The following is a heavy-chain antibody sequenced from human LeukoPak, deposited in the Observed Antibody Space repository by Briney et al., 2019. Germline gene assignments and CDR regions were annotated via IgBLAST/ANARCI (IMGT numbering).Heavy chain of an antibody. D-gene: IGHD3-16*01. CDR3: ARHLTGGTYPIDY. Sequence: SETLSLTCSVSGDSITNYYWSWIRPPPGKGLDYIGYIHYNGHSKYSPSLRGRVTMSVDTSKNQFSLRLTSVTAADTAVYYCARHLTGGTYPIDYWGRGTLVTVSS. J-gene: IGHJ4*02. CDR1: GDSITNYY. V-gene: IGHV4-59*08. CDR2: IHYNGHS.